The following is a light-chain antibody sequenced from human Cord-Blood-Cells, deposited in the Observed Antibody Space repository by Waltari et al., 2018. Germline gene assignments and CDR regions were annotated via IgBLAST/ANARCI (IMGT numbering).Light chain of an antibody. J-gene: IGKJ4*01. CDR3: QQYNNWPLT. Sequence: EIVMTQSPATMSLSPGERANLSCRASQSVSSNLAWYQQKPGQAPRLLIYGASTRATGIPARFSGSGSGTEFTLTISSLQSEDFAVYYCQQYNNWPLTFGGGTKVEIK. CDR1: QSVSSN. CDR2: GAS. V-gene: IGKV3-15*01.